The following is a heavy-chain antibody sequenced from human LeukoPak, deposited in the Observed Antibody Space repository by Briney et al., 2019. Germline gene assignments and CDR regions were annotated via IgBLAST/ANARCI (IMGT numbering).Heavy chain of an antibody. Sequence: GGSLRLSCAASGFTFSRYWMSWIRQAPGKGLEWVANIKQDGSEKYYVESVKGRFTISKDNAKQSLYLQMNGLRVDDPAVYYCAKLGDLFDPWGQGSLVTVSS. CDR3: AKLGDLFDP. CDR2: IKQDGSEK. V-gene: IGHV3-7*01. CDR1: GFTFSRYW. D-gene: IGHD2-21*01. J-gene: IGHJ5*02.